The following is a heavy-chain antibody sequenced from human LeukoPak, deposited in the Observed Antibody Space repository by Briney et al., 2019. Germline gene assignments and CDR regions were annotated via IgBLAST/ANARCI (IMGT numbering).Heavy chain of an antibody. CDR3: ARDYGSGRRGWFDP. CDR1: GGTFSSYV. J-gene: IGHJ5*02. Sequence: ASVKVFCKASGGTFSSYVISWVRQAPGQGLEWMGGIIPMFGTANYAQKCQGRVTITADKSTSTAYMELSSLRSEDTAVYYCARDYGSGRRGWFDPWGQGTLVTVSS. D-gene: IGHD3-10*01. CDR2: IIPMFGTA. V-gene: IGHV1-69*06.